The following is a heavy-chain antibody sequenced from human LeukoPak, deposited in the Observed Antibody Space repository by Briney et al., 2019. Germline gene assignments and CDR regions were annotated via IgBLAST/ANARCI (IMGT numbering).Heavy chain of an antibody. Sequence: SETLSLTCTVSGGSISSSSYYWGWIRQPPGKGLEWIGYIYYSGSTNYNPSLKSRVTISVDTSKNQFSLKLSSVTAADTAVYYCARRVLSRWGSFGYFDYWGQGTLVTVSS. D-gene: IGHD3-16*01. CDR1: GGSISSSSYY. V-gene: IGHV4-61*05. CDR2: IYYSGST. CDR3: ARRVLSRWGSFGYFDY. J-gene: IGHJ4*02.